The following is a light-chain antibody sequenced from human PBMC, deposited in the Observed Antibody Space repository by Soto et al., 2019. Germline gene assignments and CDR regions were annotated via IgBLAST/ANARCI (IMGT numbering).Light chain of an antibody. Sequence: EIVLTQSSGTLSLSPGERATLSCRASQSVSSSYLAWYQQQPDQAPSLLIYGASSRATGIPDRFSGSRSGTDFSITISRLEPEDFAVYYCQKYGSSLRHTFGQGTKLEIK. V-gene: IGKV3-20*01. CDR1: QSVSSSY. CDR2: GAS. CDR3: QKYGSSLRHT. J-gene: IGKJ2*01.